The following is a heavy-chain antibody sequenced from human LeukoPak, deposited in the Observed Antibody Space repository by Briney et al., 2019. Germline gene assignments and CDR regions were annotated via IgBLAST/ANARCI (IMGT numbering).Heavy chain of an antibody. J-gene: IGHJ6*03. CDR3: ARVYYYDSSGYRDYYYYYMDV. V-gene: IGHV4-38-2*02. CDR2: IYHSGST. D-gene: IGHD3-22*01. Sequence: SSETLSLTCTVSGYSISSGYYWGWIRQPPGKGLEWIGSIYHSGSTYYNPSLKSRVTISVDTSKNQFSLKLSSVTAADTAVYYCARVYYYDSSGYRDYYYYYMDVWGKGTTVTVSS. CDR1: GYSISSGYY.